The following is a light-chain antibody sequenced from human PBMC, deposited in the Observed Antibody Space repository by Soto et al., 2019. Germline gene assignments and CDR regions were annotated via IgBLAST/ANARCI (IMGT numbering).Light chain of an antibody. Sequence: EIVMTQSPATLSVSPGERATLSCTASQSVSTNLAWYQQKPGQAPRLLVYGASTRATGIPARFSGSGSGTEFTLTISSLQSGDFAIYYCQQYNNWPPWTFGQGTKVEIK. CDR1: QSVSTN. CDR3: QQYNNWPPWT. CDR2: GAS. V-gene: IGKV3-15*01. J-gene: IGKJ1*01.